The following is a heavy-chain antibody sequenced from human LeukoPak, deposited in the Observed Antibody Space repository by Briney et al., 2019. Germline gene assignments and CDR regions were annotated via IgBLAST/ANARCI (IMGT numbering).Heavy chain of an antibody. D-gene: IGHD2/OR15-2a*01. V-gene: IGHV3-53*01. CDR3: ARAPTSYYFDY. J-gene: IGHJ4*02. CDR2: IHSGGST. CDR1: GFPFSTYA. Sequence: PGGSLRLSCAASGFPFSTYAMSWVRQAPGKGLEWVSVIHSGGSTYYADSVKGRFTISRDNSKNTLYLQMNSLRAEDTAVYYCARAPTSYYFDYWGQGTLVTVSS.